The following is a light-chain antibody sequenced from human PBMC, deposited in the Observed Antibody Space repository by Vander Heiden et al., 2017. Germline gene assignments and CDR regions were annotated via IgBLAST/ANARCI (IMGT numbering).Light chain of an antibody. V-gene: IGKV1-6*01. CDR3: LQDSNYPYT. J-gene: IGKJ2*01. Sequence: QMTQSPASLSASVGDRVTITCRASQDVENDLGWYQQKPGKAPKLLIYAASNLQSGVPSRFSGSGSGSDYTLTITSLEPEDFATYYCLQDSNYPYTFGPGTKLEVK. CDR2: AAS. CDR1: QDVEND.